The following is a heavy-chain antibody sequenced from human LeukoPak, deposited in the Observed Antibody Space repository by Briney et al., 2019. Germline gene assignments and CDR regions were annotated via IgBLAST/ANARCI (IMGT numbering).Heavy chain of an antibody. D-gene: IGHD3-10*01. J-gene: IGHJ4*02. Sequence: SETLSLTCTVSGGSISSYYWSWIRQPPGKGLEWIGYICYSGSTNYNPSLTSRVTISVDTSKNQFSLKLSSVTAADTAVYYCARGSGNPNFDYWGQGTLVTVSS. CDR2: ICYSGST. CDR3: ARGSGNPNFDY. V-gene: IGHV4-59*01. CDR1: GGSISSYY.